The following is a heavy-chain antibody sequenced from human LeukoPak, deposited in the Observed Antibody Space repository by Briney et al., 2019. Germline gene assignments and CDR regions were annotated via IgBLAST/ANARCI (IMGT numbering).Heavy chain of an antibody. CDR2: ITPILGIA. CDR1: GGTFSSYA. CDR3: ARANGTYYDFWSGSPPDV. J-gene: IGHJ6*02. D-gene: IGHD3-3*01. V-gene: IGHV1-69*04. Sequence: GASVKVSCKASGGTFSSYAISWVRQAPGQGLEWMGRITPILGIANYAQKFQGRVTITADKSTSTAYMELSSLRSEDTAVYYCARANGTYYDFWSGSPPDVWGQGTTVTVSS.